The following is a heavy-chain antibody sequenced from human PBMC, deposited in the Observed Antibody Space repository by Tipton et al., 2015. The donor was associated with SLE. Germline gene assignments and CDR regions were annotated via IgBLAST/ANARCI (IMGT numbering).Heavy chain of an antibody. J-gene: IGHJ3*02. CDR2: IYYSGST. D-gene: IGHD2-2*01. CDR3: ASVPAAMGAFDI. V-gene: IGHV4-59*11. CDR1: GGSISSHY. Sequence: TLSLTCTVSGGSISSHYWSWIRQPPGKGLEWIGYIYYSGSTNYNPSLKSRVTISVDTSKNQFSLKLSSVTAADTAVYYCASVPAAMGAFDIWGQGTMVTDSS.